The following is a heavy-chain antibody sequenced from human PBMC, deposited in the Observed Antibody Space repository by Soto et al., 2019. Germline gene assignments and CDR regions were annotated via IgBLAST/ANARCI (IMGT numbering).Heavy chain of an antibody. CDR2: IIPIFGTA. D-gene: IGHD2-2*01. CDR3: ARVVPGAEAWFGP. V-gene: IGHV1-69*13. CDR1: GGTFSSYA. Sequence: SVKVSCKASGGTFSSYAISWVRQAPGQGLEWMGGIIPIFGTANYAQKFQGRVTITADESTSTASMELSSLRSDDTAVYYCARVVPGAEAWFGPCGQGTLVTVSS. J-gene: IGHJ5*02.